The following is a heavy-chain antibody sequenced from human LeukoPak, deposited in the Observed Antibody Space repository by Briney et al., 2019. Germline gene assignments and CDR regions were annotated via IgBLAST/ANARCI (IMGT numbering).Heavy chain of an antibody. J-gene: IGHJ4*02. CDR1: GYTFTGYY. V-gene: IGHV1-2*02. CDR3: ARTGGYSSSWSDY. CDR2: INPNSGGT. Sequence: ASVKVSCKASGYTFTGYYMHWVRQAPGQGLEWMGWINPNSGGTNYAQKFQGRVTMTRDTSISTAYMELSRLRSDDTAVYYCARTGGYSSSWSDYWSQGTLVTVSS. D-gene: IGHD6-13*01.